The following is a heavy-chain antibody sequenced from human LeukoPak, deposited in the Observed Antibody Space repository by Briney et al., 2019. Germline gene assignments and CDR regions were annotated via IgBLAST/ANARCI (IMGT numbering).Heavy chain of an antibody. CDR2: ISSNGGST. CDR1: GFNFSSYA. V-gene: IGHV3-64*01. Sequence: GGSLRLFCAASGFNFSSYAMHWVRQAPGKGLEYVSAISSNGGSTYYANSVKGRFTISRDNSKNTLYLQMGSLRAEDMAVYYCARDHGNNWNYGYYYYMDVWGKGTTVTVSS. CDR3: ARDHGNNWNYGYYYYMDV. J-gene: IGHJ6*03. D-gene: IGHD1-7*01.